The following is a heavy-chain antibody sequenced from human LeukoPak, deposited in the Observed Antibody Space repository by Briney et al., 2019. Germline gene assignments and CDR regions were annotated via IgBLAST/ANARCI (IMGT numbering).Heavy chain of an antibody. Sequence: PGRSLRLSCAASGFTFDDYAMHWVRQAPGKGLEWVSGISWNSGSIGYADSVKGRFTISRDNAKNSLYLQMNSLRAEDMALYYCAKTISKYYYGSGSYYNGAFDIWGQGTMVTVSS. CDR2: ISWNSGSI. CDR3: AKTISKYYYGSGSYYNGAFDI. J-gene: IGHJ3*02. V-gene: IGHV3-9*03. D-gene: IGHD3-10*01. CDR1: GFTFDDYA.